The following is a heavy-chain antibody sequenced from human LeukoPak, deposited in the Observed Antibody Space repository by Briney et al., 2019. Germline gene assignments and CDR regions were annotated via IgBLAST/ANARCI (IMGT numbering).Heavy chain of an antibody. CDR2: IYYSGST. Sequence: SETLSLTCTVSGGSISSYYWSWIRQPPGKGLEWIGYIYYSGSTNYNPSLKSRVTISVDTSKNQFSLKLSSVTAADTAVYYRARARAAAGIPDYWGQGTLVTVSS. CDR3: ARARAAAGIPDY. V-gene: IGHV4-59*01. CDR1: GGSISSYY. D-gene: IGHD6-13*01. J-gene: IGHJ4*02.